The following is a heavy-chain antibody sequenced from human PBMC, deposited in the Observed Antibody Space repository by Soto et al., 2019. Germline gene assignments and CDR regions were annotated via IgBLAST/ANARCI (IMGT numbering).Heavy chain of an antibody. V-gene: IGHV4-30-4*01. CDR2: IYYSGST. J-gene: IGHJ5*02. CDR3: VRVCISTSCYPFDP. D-gene: IGHD2-2*01. Sequence: SETLSLTCTVSGDSISSGDYYWSWIRQPPGKGLEWIGYIYYSGSTYYNPSLKSRVTISVDTSKNQFSLKLSSVTAADTAVYYCVRVCISTSCYPFDPWGQGTLVTVSS. CDR1: GDSISSGDYY.